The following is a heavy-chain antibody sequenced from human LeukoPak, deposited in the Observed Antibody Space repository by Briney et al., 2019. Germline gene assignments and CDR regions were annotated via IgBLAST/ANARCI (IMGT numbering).Heavy chain of an antibody. D-gene: IGHD4-17*01. J-gene: IGHJ6*02. CDR3: ARHMGTVTKPRVGMDV. Sequence: SETLSLTCTVSGGSISSYYWSWIRQPPGKGLEWIGYIYYSGGTNYNPSLKSRVTISVDTSKNQFSLKLSSVTAADTAVYYCARHMGTVTKPRVGMDVWGQGTTVTVSS. V-gene: IGHV4-59*08. CDR2: IYYSGGT. CDR1: GGSISSYY.